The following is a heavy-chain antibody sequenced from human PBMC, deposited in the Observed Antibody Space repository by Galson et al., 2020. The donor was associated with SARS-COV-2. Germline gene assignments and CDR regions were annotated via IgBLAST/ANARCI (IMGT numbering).Heavy chain of an antibody. CDR2: VYYSGRT. V-gene: IGHV4-39*01. J-gene: IGHJ6*04. CDR1: GGSISSNSFY. Sequence: SETLSLTCAVSGGSISSNSFYWGWIRQPPGKGLEWLGNVYYSGRTNYNPSLKSRVTISVDTSKNQVSLKLNSVTAADTAVYYCARQPGNYDILTGDGYGYKGMDVWGEGTTVTVSS. CDR3: ARQPGNYDILTGDGYGYKGMDV. D-gene: IGHD3-9*01.